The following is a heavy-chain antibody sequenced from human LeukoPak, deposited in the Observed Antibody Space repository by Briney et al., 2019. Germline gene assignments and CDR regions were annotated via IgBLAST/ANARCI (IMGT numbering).Heavy chain of an antibody. J-gene: IGHJ2*01. CDR2: MNPNSGNT. D-gene: IGHD3-10*01. Sequence: ASVKVSCKASGYTFTSYDINWVRQATGQGLEWMGWMNPNSGNTGYAQKFQGRVTMTRNTSISTAYMELSSLRSEDTAVYYCARGGRWLRPGVQCWYFDLWGRGTLVTASS. CDR3: ARGGRWLRPGVQCWYFDL. V-gene: IGHV1-8*01. CDR1: GYTFTSYD.